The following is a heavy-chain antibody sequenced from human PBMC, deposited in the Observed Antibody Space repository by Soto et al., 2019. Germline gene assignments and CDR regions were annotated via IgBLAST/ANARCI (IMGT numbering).Heavy chain of an antibody. J-gene: IGHJ6*02. Sequence: EVQLVESGGGLVQPGRSLRLSCAASGFTFDDYAMHWVRQAPGKGLEWVSGISWNSGSIGYADSVKARFTISRDNAKNSLYLQMNSLRAEDTALYYCAKTIVPAANYYYGMDVWGQGTTVTVSS. CDR1: GFTFDDYA. CDR3: AKTIVPAANYYYGMDV. V-gene: IGHV3-9*01. CDR2: ISWNSGSI. D-gene: IGHD2-2*01.